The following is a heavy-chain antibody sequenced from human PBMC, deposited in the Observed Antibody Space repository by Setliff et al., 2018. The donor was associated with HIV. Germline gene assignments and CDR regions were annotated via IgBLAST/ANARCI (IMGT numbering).Heavy chain of an antibody. CDR2: IYYSGST. J-gene: IGHJ4*02. CDR3: ARLDLYPTSNYVLGKN. CDR1: GGSISSYY. V-gene: IGHV4-59*08. D-gene: IGHD3-16*01. Sequence: PSETLSLTCTVSGGSISSYYWSWIRQPPGKGLEWVGYIYYSGSTNYNPSLKSRVTISIDTSKNQFSLKLSSVTAADTAVYYCARLDLYPTSNYVLGKNWGQGALVTVSS.